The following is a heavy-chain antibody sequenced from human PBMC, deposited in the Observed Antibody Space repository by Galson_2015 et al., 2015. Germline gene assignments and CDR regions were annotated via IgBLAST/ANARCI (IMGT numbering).Heavy chain of an antibody. CDR2: ISRRSGSLI. V-gene: IGHV3-48*02. J-gene: IGHJ4*02. CDR3: ASFEQWQDF. D-gene: IGHD6-19*01. Sequence: SLRLSCAASGFTFSNFSMNWVRQAPGKGLEWVSYISRRSGSLIYYADSVKGRFTISRDNAKSSLYLQLNSLREEDSAVYYCASFEQWQDFWGQGTLVTVSS. CDR1: GFTFSNFS.